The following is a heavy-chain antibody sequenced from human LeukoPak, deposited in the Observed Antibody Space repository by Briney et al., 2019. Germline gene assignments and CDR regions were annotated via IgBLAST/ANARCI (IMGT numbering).Heavy chain of an antibody. Sequence: SETLSVTCAVYGGSFIGYYWSWIRQPPGKGLEWIGEINHSGSTNYNTSLKSRVTISVDTSKNQFSLKLSSVTAADTAVYYCARGMNYWGQGTLVTVSS. J-gene: IGHJ4*02. CDR3: ARGMNY. CDR1: GGSFIGYY. V-gene: IGHV4-34*01. CDR2: INHSGST.